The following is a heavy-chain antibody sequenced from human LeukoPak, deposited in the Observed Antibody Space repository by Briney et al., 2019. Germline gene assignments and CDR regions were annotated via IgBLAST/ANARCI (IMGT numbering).Heavy chain of an antibody. CDR3: ARAPYYDSSGFGNY. CDR2: IYYSGST. CDR1: GGSINIGDYY. J-gene: IGHJ4*02. Sequence: SETLSLTCTLSGGSINIGDYYWSWLRQPPGKGLEWIGYIYYSGSTNYNPSLKSRVTISVDTSKNQFSLKLSSVTAADTAVYYCARAPYYDSSGFGNYWGQGTLVTVSS. D-gene: IGHD3-22*01. V-gene: IGHV4-61*08.